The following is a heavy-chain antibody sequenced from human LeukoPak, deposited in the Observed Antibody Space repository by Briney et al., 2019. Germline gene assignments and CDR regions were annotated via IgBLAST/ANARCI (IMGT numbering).Heavy chain of an antibody. CDR2: INRSGST. CDR1: GGSFSGYY. D-gene: IGHD3-10*01. CDR3: ARDLVTMVRGVIVRYFDY. Sequence: SETLSLTCAVYGGSFSGYYWSWIRQPPGKGLEWIGEINRSGSTNYNPSLKSRVTISVDTSKNQFSLKLSSVTAADTAVYYCARDLVTMVRGVIVRYFDYWGQGTLVTVSS. J-gene: IGHJ4*02. V-gene: IGHV4-34*01.